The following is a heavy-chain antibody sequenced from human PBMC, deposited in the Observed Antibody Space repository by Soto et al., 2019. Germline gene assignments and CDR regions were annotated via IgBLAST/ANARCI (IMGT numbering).Heavy chain of an antibody. J-gene: IGHJ4*02. CDR1: GFTFSNAW. CDR3: TIKMGDIVVVPAAIHSY. V-gene: IGHV3-15*01. CDR2: IKSKTDGGTT. D-gene: IGHD2-2*01. Sequence: GGSLRLSCAASGFTFSNAWMSWVRQAPGKGLEWVGRIKSKTDGGTTDYAAPVKGRFTISRDDSKNTLYLQMNSLKTEDTAVYYCTIKMGDIVVVPAAIHSYWGQGTLVTVSS.